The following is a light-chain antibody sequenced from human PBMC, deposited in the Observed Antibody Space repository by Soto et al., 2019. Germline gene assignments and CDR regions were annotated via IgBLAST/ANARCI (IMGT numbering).Light chain of an antibody. Sequence: QSALTQPPSAAGSPGQSVTISCTGTSSDVGGYNYVSWYQQHPGKAPKLMIYDVSKRPSGVPDRFSGSKSGNTASLTVSGLKDEDKADYYCNSYAGSNNLVFGGGTKLTVL. CDR1: SSDVGGYNY. V-gene: IGLV2-8*01. CDR3: NSYAGSNNLV. CDR2: DVS. J-gene: IGLJ2*01.